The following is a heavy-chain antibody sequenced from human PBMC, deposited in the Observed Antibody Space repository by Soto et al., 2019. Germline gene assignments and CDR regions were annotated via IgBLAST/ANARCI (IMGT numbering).Heavy chain of an antibody. CDR2: IKSKTDGGTT. V-gene: IGHV3-15*01. CDR3: TTGSRPGGHEAFGESPRFDY. Sequence: RSLRGCGAASAFTCSNAWMSCVRQAPGKRLEWVCRIKSKTDGGTTDYAAPVKGRCTISRDDSKNTLYLQRNSLKTEDTAVYYCTTGSRPGGHEAFGESPRFDYWGKGTLVTVSS. CDR1: AFTCSNAW. D-gene: IGHD3-3*01. J-gene: IGHJ4*02.